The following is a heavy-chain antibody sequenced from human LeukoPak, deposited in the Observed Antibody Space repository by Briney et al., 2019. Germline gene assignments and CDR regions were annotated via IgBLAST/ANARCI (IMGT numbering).Heavy chain of an antibody. CDR3: TSSLLMVYAYYYYGMDV. V-gene: IGHV3-49*04. Sequence: GGSLRLSCTASGFTFGDYAMSWVRQAPGKGLEWVGFIRSRAYGGTTEYAASVKGRFTISRDDSKSIAYLQMNSLKTEDTAVYYCTSSLLMVYAYYYYGMDVWGQGTTVTVSS. CDR2: IRSRAYGGTT. CDR1: GFTFGDYA. J-gene: IGHJ6*02. D-gene: IGHD2-8*01.